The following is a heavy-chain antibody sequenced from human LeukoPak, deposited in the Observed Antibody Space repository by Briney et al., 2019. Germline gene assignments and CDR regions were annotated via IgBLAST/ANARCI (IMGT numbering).Heavy chain of an antibody. CDR2: ISRGGNSI. CDR1: GFSFSDYY. Sequence: GESLRLSCAASGFSFSDYYMTWLRQAPGKGLEWVSSISRGGNSIYYAESVKGRFTISRDNAKNSLYLQMNTLRAEDTALYYCARDQFLDYRGQGTLVTVSS. CDR3: ARDQFLDY. V-gene: IGHV3-11*01. J-gene: IGHJ4*02.